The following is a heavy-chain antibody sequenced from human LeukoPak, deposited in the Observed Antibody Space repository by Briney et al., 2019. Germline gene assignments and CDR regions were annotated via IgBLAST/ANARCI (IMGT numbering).Heavy chain of an antibody. CDR2: ISGSGDNT. Sequence: GGSLRLSCGASGFTFSSCGMTWVRQAPGKGLEWVSAISGSGDNTYYADSVKGRFTISRDNSKTTLNLQMNSLRAEDTAVYYCAKGIGLAVAGLHYWGQGTLVTVSS. CDR1: GFTFSSCG. CDR3: AKGIGLAVAGLHY. D-gene: IGHD6-19*01. V-gene: IGHV3-23*01. J-gene: IGHJ4*02.